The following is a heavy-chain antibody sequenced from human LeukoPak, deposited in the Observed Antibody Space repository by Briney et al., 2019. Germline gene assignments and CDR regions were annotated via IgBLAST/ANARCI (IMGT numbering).Heavy chain of an antibody. J-gene: IGHJ4*02. CDR3: SRENGAFSPFGY. CDR2: IHLSGRT. CDR1: GGSITTTNW. Sequence: SETLSLTCGVSGGSITTTNWWGWVRQPPGQGLEWIGEIHLSGRTNYNPSLNSRVTLALDTSKNHLSLSLTSVTAADTAVYYCSRENGAFSPFGYWGQGTLVTVPS. V-gene: IGHV4-4*02. D-gene: IGHD2-8*01.